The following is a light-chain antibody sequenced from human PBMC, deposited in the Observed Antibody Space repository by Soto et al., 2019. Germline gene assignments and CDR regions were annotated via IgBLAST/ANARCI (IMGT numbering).Light chain of an antibody. V-gene: IGLV2-23*01. CDR2: EGT. CDR3: AAWDDSLNGRV. CDR1: SSDVGSYNL. Sequence: QSVLTQPASVSGSPGQSITISCAGASSDVGSYNLVSWYQHHPGKAPKLLIFEGTRRPSGISDRFSGSMSGNTASLTISGLQAEDEADYYCAAWDDSLNGRVFGTGTKLTVL. J-gene: IGLJ1*01.